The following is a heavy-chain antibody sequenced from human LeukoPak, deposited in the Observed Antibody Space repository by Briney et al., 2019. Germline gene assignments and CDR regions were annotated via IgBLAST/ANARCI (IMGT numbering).Heavy chain of an antibody. CDR1: GFTFTTYW. D-gene: IGHD2-8*02. J-gene: IGHJ4*02. V-gene: IGHV3-7*03. CDR3: VTYSTGLYKGLEF. Sequence: GGSLRLSCAASGFTFTTYWMSWIRQAPGKGVEWVANINQDGTDKYYVDSVKGRFTFSRDNAQNSLYLQMSSLRVEDTAVYYCVTYSTGLYKGLEFWGQGTQVTVSS. CDR2: INQDGTDK.